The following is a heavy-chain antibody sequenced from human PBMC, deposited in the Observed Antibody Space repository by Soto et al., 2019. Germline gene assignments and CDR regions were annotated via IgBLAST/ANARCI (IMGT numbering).Heavy chain of an antibody. V-gene: IGHV4-39*01. CDR3: ARHVSYGSDWTYFDY. D-gene: IGHD6-19*01. CDR2: ISYSGST. J-gene: IGHJ4*02. CDR1: GASTSSSSYY. Sequence: SETLSLTCTVSGASTSSSSYYWGWIRQPPGKGLEWIGSISYSGSTYYNPSLKSPVTISVDTSKNQFSLRLSSVTAADTAVYYCARHVSYGSDWTYFDYWGQGTLVTVSS.